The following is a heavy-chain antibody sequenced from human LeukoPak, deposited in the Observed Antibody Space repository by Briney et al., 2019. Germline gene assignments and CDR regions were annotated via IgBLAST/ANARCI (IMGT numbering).Heavy chain of an antibody. CDR1: GLIFSNYN. D-gene: IGHD1-7*01. V-gene: IGHV3-48*01. CDR2: ISSGSSTI. Sequence: GGSLRLSCAASGLIFSNYNMNWVRQAPGKGLEWLSFISSGSSTIYYADSVKGRFTISRDNAKNSLYLQMNSLKAEDTAVYYCVRDTIGDWNYDRWTYDFDYWGQGTLVTVSS. CDR3: VRDTIGDWNYDRWTYDFDY. J-gene: IGHJ4*02.